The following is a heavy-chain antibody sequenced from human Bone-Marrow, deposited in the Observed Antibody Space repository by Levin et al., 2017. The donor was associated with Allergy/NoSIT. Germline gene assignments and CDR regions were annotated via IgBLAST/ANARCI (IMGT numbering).Heavy chain of an antibody. D-gene: IGHD1-14*01. V-gene: IGHV4-4*02. CDR2: IYHSGST. Sequence: KTSETLSLTCAVSGGSISSSNWWFWVRQPPGKGLEWIGEIYHSGSTNCNPSLKSRVTISVDKSKNQFSLRLSSVTAADTAIYYCARHAYNGSSLGFDYWGQGTLVTVSS. CDR1: GGSISSSNW. CDR3: ARHAYNGSSLGFDY. J-gene: IGHJ4*02.